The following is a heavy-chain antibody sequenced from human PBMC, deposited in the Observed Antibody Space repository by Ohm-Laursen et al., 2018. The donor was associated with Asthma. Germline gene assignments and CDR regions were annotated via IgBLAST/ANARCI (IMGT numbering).Heavy chain of an antibody. D-gene: IGHD1-1*01. J-gene: IGHJ4*02. V-gene: IGHV3-30-3*01. CDR2: ISYDGSNK. CDR1: GLTFSSYA. CDR3: ARCTPGSYYFDY. Sequence: SLRLSCAASGLTFSSYAMHWVRQAPGKGLEWVAVISYDGSNKYYADSVKGRFTISRDNSKNTLYLQMNSLRAEDTAVYYCARCTPGSYYFDYWGQGTLVTVSS.